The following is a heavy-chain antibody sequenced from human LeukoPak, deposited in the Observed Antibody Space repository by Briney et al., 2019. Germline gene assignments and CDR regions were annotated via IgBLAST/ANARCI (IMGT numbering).Heavy chain of an antibody. V-gene: IGHV3-23*01. CDR3: AKGPIAVAGPPFDY. Sequence: GGSLRLSCVVSGFTFSDYAMSWVRQAPGKGLEWVSAISGSGGSTYYADSVKGRFTISRDNSKNTLYLQMNSLRAEDTAVYYCAKGPIAVAGPPFDYWGQGTLVTVSS. D-gene: IGHD6-19*01. J-gene: IGHJ4*02. CDR1: GFTFSDYA. CDR2: ISGSGGST.